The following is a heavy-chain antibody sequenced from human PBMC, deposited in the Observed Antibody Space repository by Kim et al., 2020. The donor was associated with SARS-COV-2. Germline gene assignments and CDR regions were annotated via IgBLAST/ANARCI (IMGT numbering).Heavy chain of an antibody. CDR2: K. CDR3: AKADGTVTIDY. V-gene: IGHV3-30*02. J-gene: IGHJ4*02. D-gene: IGHD4-17*01. Sequence: KYYADSVKGRFTISRDNSKNTLYLQMNSLRAEDTAVYYCAKADGTVTIDYWGQGTLVTVSS.